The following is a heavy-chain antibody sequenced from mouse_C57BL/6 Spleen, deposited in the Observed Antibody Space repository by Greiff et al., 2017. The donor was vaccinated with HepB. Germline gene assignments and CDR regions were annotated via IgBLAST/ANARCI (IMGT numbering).Heavy chain of an antibody. CDR2: ISSGGSYT. Sequence: DVMLVESGGDLVKPGGSLKLSCAASGFTFSSYGMSWVRQTPDKRLEWVATISSGGSYTYYPDSVKGRFTISRDNAKNTLYLQMSSLKSEDTAMYYCARLPFFAYWGQGTLVTVSA. CDR1: GFTFSSYG. J-gene: IGHJ3*01. V-gene: IGHV5-6*02. CDR3: ARLPFFAY.